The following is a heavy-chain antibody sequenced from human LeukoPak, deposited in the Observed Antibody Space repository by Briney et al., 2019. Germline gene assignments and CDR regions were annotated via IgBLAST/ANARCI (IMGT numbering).Heavy chain of an antibody. CDR1: GGSISSGGYS. J-gene: IGHJ5*02. D-gene: IGHD6-13*01. Sequence: SETLSLTCAVSGGSISSGGYSWTWLRQPPGKGLEWIGYIYYSGSAYYNPSLKSRFTISVDTSKNQFSLKVISVTAADTAVYYCARDVIAAAGSFDPWGQGTLVTVSS. CDR2: IYYSGSA. V-gene: IGHV4-30-4*07. CDR3: ARDVIAAAGSFDP.